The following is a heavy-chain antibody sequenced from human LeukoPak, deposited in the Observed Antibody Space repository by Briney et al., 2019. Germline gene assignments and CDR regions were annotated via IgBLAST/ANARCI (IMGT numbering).Heavy chain of an antibody. CDR3: ARGRKVPIAVAGNYYYYYYMDV. Sequence: SETLSLTCAVYGGSFSGYYWSWIPQPPGKRLEWIGEINHSGSTNYNPSLKSRVTISVDTSKNQFSLKLSSVTAADTAVYYCARGRKVPIAVAGNYYYYYYMDVWGKGTTVTVSS. J-gene: IGHJ6*03. CDR1: GGSFSGYY. D-gene: IGHD6-19*01. CDR2: INHSGST. V-gene: IGHV4-34*01.